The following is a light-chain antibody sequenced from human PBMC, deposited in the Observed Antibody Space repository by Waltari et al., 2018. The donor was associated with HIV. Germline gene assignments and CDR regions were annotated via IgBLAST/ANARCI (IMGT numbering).Light chain of an antibody. CDR1: QSVSSSY. J-gene: IGKJ1*01. CDR3: QQYGSSPT. V-gene: IGKV3-20*01. CDR2: GAS. Sequence: EIVLTPSPGTLSLSPGERATLSCRPSQSVSSSYLAWYQQKPGQAPRLLIYGASSRATGIPDRFSGSGSGTDFTLTISRLEPEDFAVYYCQQYGSSPTFGQGTKVEIK.